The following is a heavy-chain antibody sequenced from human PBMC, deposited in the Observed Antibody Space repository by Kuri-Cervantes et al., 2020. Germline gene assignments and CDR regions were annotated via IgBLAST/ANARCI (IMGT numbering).Heavy chain of an antibody. CDR1: GGSISGSTYY. Sequence: GSLRLSCTVSGGSISGSTYYWGWIRQPPGKGLEWIGSIYYSGSTYYNPSLKSRVTISVDTSKNQFSLKLSSVTAADTAVYYCARWGYSDGSSLWDVWGKGTTVTVSS. CDR2: IYYSGST. J-gene: IGHJ6*04. CDR3: ARWGYSDGSSLWDV. D-gene: IGHD5-18*01. V-gene: IGHV4-39*01.